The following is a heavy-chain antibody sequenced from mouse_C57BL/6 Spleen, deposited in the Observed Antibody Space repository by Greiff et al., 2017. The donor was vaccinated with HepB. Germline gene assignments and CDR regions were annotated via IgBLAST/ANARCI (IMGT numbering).Heavy chain of an antibody. CDR2: INYDGSST. Sequence: EVRLVESEGGLVQPGSSMKLSCTASGFTFSDYYMAWVRQVPEKGLEWVANINYDGSSTYYLDSLKSRFIISRDNAKNILYLQMSSLKSEDTATYDCAREDGPWYFDVWGTGTTVTVSS. CDR3: AREDGPWYFDV. D-gene: IGHD1-2*01. CDR1: GFTFSDYY. V-gene: IGHV5-16*01. J-gene: IGHJ1*03.